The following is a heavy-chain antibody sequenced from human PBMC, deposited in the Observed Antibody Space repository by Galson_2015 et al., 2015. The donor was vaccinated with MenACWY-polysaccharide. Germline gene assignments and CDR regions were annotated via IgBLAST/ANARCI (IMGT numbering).Heavy chain of an antibody. V-gene: IGHV3-7*03. J-gene: IGHJ4*02. D-gene: IGHD3-10*01. CDR2: IKQDGSEK. CDR1: GFTFSNYW. CDR3: ASQTWTGYFDY. Sequence: SLRLSCAASGFTFSNYWMSWVRQAPGKGLEWVANIKQDGSEKYYVDSVKGRFTISRDNAKTSLYLQMNNLRAEDTAMYYCASQTWTGYFDYWGQGILVTVSS.